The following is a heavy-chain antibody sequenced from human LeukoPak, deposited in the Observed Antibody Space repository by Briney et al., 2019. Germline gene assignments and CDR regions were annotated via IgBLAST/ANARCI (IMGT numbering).Heavy chain of an antibody. CDR3: ARVSGYSGYDYDY. J-gene: IGHJ4*02. D-gene: IGHD5-12*01. Sequence: ASVKVSCEASGYTFTSYDINWVRQATGQGLEWMGWMNPNSGNTGYAQKFQGRVTMTRNTSISTAYMELSSLRSEDTAVYYCARVSGYSGYDYDYWGQGTLVTVSS. CDR2: MNPNSGNT. CDR1: GYTFTSYD. V-gene: IGHV1-8*01.